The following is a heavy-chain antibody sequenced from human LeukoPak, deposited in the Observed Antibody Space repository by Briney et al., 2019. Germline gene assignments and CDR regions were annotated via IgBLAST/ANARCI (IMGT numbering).Heavy chain of an antibody. Sequence: PGGSLRLSCATAGFIFSSDSMIWVRQAPGKGLEWVSSISSTGAYIYYADSLKGRFTISRDNAKNSLYLQMNSLRAEDTAVYYCAGGSTLDRGLVYYWGQGTLVTVSS. J-gene: IGHJ4*02. CDR3: AGGSTLDRGLVYY. D-gene: IGHD3-10*01. CDR1: GFIFSSDS. V-gene: IGHV3-21*01. CDR2: ISSTGAYI.